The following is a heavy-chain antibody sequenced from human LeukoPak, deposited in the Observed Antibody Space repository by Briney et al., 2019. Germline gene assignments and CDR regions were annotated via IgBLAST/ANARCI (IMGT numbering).Heavy chain of an antibody. D-gene: IGHD4-17*01. J-gene: IGHJ4*02. CDR3: ARSTVTTPYYFDY. CDR2: IRGSGGST. V-gene: IGHV3-23*01. Sequence: GGSLRLSCAASGFTCSIYAMSWVPHAPGKGLEGGSAIRGSGGSTYYADSVKGRFTISRDNSKNTLYLQMNSLRAEDTAVYYCARSTVTTPYYFDYWGQGTLVTVSS. CDR1: GFTCSIYA.